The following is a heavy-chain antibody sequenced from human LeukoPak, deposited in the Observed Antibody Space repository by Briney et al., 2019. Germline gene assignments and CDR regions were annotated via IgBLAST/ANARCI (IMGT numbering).Heavy chain of an antibody. Sequence: RSSVKVSCKASGYTFSSYGISWVRQAPGQGLEWMGWVSAYADDTNYVQKFQGRVTMTTGTSTSTAYMELRSLRSDDTAVYYCARDCIGCHGFDYWGQGTLVTVSS. J-gene: IGHJ4*02. V-gene: IGHV1-18*01. D-gene: IGHD2-15*01. CDR2: VSAYADDT. CDR3: ARDCIGCHGFDY. CDR1: GYTFSSYG.